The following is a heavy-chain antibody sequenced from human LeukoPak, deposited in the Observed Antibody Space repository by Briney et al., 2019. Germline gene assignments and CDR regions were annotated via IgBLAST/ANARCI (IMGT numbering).Heavy chain of an antibody. CDR1: GFTFSSYN. J-gene: IGHJ4*02. V-gene: IGHV3-48*01. CDR3: ARDQYDTWSRRGNFDS. Sequence: PGGSLRLSCATSGFTFSSYNMNWVRQAPGKGLEWVSFISSNGKTIHYADSVKGRFTISRDNAKNSLYLQMNSLRVEDTAVFYCARDQYDTWSRRGNFDSWGQGTLVIVSS. CDR2: ISSNGKTI. D-gene: IGHD3-3*01.